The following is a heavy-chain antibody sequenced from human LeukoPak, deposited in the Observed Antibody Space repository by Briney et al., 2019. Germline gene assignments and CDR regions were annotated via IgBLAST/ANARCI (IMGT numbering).Heavy chain of an antibody. CDR2: INQDGSEY. Sequence: GGSLRLSCAASGFTFSSYALNWVRQAPGKGLEWVANINQDGSEYYYVDSVKGRFTISRDNAKNSLYLQMNSLRADDTAVYYCGRGPGLAVADYWGQGTLVTVSS. J-gene: IGHJ4*02. D-gene: IGHD6-19*01. V-gene: IGHV3-7*01. CDR1: GFTFSSYA. CDR3: GRGPGLAVADY.